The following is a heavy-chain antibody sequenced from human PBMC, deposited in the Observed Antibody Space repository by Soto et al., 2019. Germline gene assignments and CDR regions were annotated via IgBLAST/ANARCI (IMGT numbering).Heavy chain of an antibody. Sequence: SETLSLTCTVSGGSVSSGGFYWSWIRQHPGKGLEWIGYIYYSGASYYNPSLTSRVTISLDTSKNQFSLRLSSVTAADTAVYYCARTYYSDQSTYSDYWGQGALVTVSS. V-gene: IGHV4-31*03. CDR2: IYYSGAS. CDR3: ARTYYSDQSTYSDY. J-gene: IGHJ4*02. CDR1: GGSVSSGGFY. D-gene: IGHD3-22*01.